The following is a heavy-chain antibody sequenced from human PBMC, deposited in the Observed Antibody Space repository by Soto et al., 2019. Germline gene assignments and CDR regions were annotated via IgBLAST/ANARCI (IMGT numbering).Heavy chain of an antibody. D-gene: IGHD4-17*01. Sequence: GGSLRLSCAASGFALGFYEMNWVRQAPGKGLEWISYISTGGDATYYADSVKGRFTISRDNARNSLYVQMNSLRAEDTAVYYCVRDGYGDPYYYYGMDVWGQGTTVTVSS. CDR2: ISTGGDAT. CDR3: VRDGYGDPYYYYGMDV. V-gene: IGHV3-48*03. CDR1: GFALGFYE. J-gene: IGHJ6*02.